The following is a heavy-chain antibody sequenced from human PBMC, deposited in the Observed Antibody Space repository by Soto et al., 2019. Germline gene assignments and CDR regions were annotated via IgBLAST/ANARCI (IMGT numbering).Heavy chain of an antibody. CDR1: GFTFSSYS. J-gene: IGHJ6*03. CDR3: ARQYSGYEIEDPELYYYYYYMDV. D-gene: IGHD5-12*01. Sequence: GGSLRLSCAASGFTFSSYSMNWVRQAPGKGLEWVSYISSSSSTIYYADSVKGRFTISRDNAKNSLYLQMNSLRAEDTAVYYCARQYSGYEIEDPELYYYYYYMDVWGKGTTVTVSS. CDR2: ISSSSSTI. V-gene: IGHV3-48*01.